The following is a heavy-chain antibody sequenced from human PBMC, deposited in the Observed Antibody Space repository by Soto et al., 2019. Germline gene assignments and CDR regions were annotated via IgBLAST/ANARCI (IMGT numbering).Heavy chain of an antibody. Sequence: ASVKVSCKSSGYTFTSYYMHWVRQAPGQGLEWMGMISAYNGNTSYAQKFQGRVTMTTDTSTSTAYMELRSLRSDDTAVYYCARGSEVMVDYWGQGTLVTVSS. CDR2: ISAYNGNT. CDR3: ARGSEVMVDY. V-gene: IGHV1-18*04. CDR1: GYTFTSYY. J-gene: IGHJ4*02. D-gene: IGHD3-16*01.